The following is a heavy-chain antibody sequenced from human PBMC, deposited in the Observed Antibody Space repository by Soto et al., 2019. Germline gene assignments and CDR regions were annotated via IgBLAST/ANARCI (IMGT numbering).Heavy chain of an antibody. D-gene: IGHD2-21*02. J-gene: IGHJ6*02. CDR1: GFTFGDYA. CDR2: IRSKAYGGTT. Sequence: PGGSLRLSCTASGFTFGDYAMSWVRQAPGKGLEWVGFIRSKAYGGTTEYAASVKGRFTISRDDSKSIAYLQMNSLKNEDTAVYYCTRDRVVTAIGYYYYGMDVWGQGTTGTVAS. CDR3: TRDRVVTAIGYYYYGMDV. V-gene: IGHV3-49*04.